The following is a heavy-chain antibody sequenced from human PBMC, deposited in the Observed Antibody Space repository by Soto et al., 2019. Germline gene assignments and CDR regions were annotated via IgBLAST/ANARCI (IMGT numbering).Heavy chain of an antibody. CDR3: ARARGYSFVLPQNWFDP. V-gene: IGHV1-46*01. J-gene: IGHJ5*02. Sequence: QVQLVQSGAEVKKPGASVKISCKAHGYTFTTSYVNWVRQAPGQGLEWMGIILPSSGSTSYAQNYQGRVTMTRDTSTSTVYMELTSLRIEDTAVYYCARARGYSFVLPQNWFDPWGQGTPVTVSS. D-gene: IGHD5-12*01. CDR2: ILPSSGST. CDR1: GYTFTTSY.